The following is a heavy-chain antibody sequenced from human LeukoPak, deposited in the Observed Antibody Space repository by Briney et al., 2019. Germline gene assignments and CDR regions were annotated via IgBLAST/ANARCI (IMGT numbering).Heavy chain of an antibody. CDR2: ISSSSSYI. D-gene: IGHD3-3*01. CDR1: GFTFSSYS. J-gene: IGHJ6*03. CDR3: ARRHYDFWSGYFPSHFYYMDV. V-gene: IGHV3-21*01. Sequence: GGSLRLSCAASGFTFSSYSMNWVRQAPGKGLEWVSSISSSSSYIYYADSVKGRFTISRDNAKNSLYLEMNSLRAEDTAIYFCARRHYDFWSGYFPSHFYYMDVWGKGITVTVS.